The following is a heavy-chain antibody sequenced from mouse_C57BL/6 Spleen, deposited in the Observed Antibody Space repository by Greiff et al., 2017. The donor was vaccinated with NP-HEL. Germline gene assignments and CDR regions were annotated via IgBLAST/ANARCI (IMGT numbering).Heavy chain of an antibody. CDR2: IDPSDSYT. CDR1: GYTFTSYW. V-gene: IGHV1-69*01. CDR3: AMGRVLGQGFAY. D-gene: IGHD3-3*01. Sequence: QVQLQQPGAELVMPGASVKLSCKASGYTFTSYWMHWVKQRPGQGLEWIGEIDPSDSYTNYTQKFKGKSTLTVDKSSSTAYMQLSSLTSEDSAVYYCAMGRVLGQGFAYWGQGTLVTVSA. J-gene: IGHJ3*01.